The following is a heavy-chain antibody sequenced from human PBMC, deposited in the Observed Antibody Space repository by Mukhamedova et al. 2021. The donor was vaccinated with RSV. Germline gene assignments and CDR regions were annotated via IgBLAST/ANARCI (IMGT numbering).Heavy chain of an antibody. CDR2: FSNSGST. Sequence: WSWIRQPPGKGLEWIGYFSNSGSTKYTPSLKSRVRISVDTTQNQFSLSLNSVTAADTAVYYCARGHYGSGSLDYWGLGALVTVSS. V-gene: IGHV4-59*01. J-gene: IGHJ4*02. CDR3: ARGHYGSGSLDY. D-gene: IGHD3-10*01.